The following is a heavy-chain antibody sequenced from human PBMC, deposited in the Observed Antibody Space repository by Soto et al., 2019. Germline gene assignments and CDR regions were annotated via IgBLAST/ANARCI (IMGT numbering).Heavy chain of an antibody. V-gene: IGHV6-1*01. Sequence: SQTLSLTCAISGDSVGSKSAAWNCIRQSQSRGLEWLGRTYYRSKWHTGDAPSVKRRLTINPDTSKNQFSLQLKSATAEDTAIYSCASIVRGDSDNWGIGTLVTVSS. CDR1: GDSVGSKSAA. CDR2: TYYRSKWHT. J-gene: IGHJ4*01. CDR3: ASIVRGDSDN. D-gene: IGHD3-10*01.